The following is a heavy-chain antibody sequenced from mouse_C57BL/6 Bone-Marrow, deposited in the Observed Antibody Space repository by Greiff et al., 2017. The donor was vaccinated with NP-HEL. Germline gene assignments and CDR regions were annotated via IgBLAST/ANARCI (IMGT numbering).Heavy chain of an antibody. D-gene: IGHD2-14*01. CDR1: GYTFTDYY. CDR2: IGPGSGST. V-gene: IGHV1-77*01. J-gene: IGHJ1*03. Sequence: QVHVKQSGAELVKPGASVKISCKASGYTFTDYYINWVKQRPGQGLEWIGKIGPGSGSTYYNEKFKGKATLTADNSSSTAYMQLSSLTSEDSAVYFGARWGYYGYGRRYFDVWGTGTTVTVSS. CDR3: ARWGYYGYGRRYFDV.